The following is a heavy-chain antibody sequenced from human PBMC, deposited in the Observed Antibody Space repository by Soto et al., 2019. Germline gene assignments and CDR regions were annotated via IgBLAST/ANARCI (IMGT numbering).Heavy chain of an antibody. CDR3: ASAGAGRAPINM. CDR1: GGSISTYY. V-gene: IGHV4-59*01. D-gene: IGHD6-13*01. CDR2: VSYLVNT. Sequence: XASLSLTCNICGGSISTYYWTWIRQSPGKGLEWIGYVSYLVNTNYNPSLKSRVPISVDTPKNQFSLNLGSVTAADTAMYYCASAGAGRAPINMWGERIMVTFTS. J-gene: IGHJ3*02.